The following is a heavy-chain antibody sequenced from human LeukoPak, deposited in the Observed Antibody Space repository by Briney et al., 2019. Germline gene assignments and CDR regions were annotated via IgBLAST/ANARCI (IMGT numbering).Heavy chain of an antibody. CDR2: ISGSGGTT. CDR1: GFTFSSYA. D-gene: IGHD3-10*01. Sequence: GGSLRLSCAASGFTFSSYAMSWVRQAPGKGLEWVSTISGSGGTTYYADSVKGRFSISRDNSKNTLYLHMNSLRDEDTAVYYCARHLIWFGELSGGFDYWGQGTLVTVSS. V-gene: IGHV3-23*01. CDR3: ARHLIWFGELSGGFDY. J-gene: IGHJ4*02.